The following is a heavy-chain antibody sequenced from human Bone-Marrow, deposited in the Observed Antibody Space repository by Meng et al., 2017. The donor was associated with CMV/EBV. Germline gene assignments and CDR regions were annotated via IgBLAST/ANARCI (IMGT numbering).Heavy chain of an antibody. CDR1: GFTVSSNY. J-gene: IGHJ4*02. CDR3: ARVSQWMGYFDY. Sequence: GESLKISCAASGFTVSSNYMSWVRQAPGKGLEWVSVIYSGGSTYYADSVKGRFTISRDNSKNKLYLQMNSLRAEDTAVYYCARVSQWMGYFDYWGQGPLVTVYS. D-gene: IGHD6-19*01. CDR2: IYSGGST. V-gene: IGHV3-53*01.